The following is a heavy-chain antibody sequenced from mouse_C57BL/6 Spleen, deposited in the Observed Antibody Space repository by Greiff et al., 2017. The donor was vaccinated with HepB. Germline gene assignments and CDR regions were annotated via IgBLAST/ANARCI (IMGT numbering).Heavy chain of an antibody. J-gene: IGHJ1*03. CDR3: ARGIGYGGYFDV. V-gene: IGHV1-78*01. CDR1: GYTFTDYT. Sequence: VQLQQSDAELVKPGASVKISCKVSGYTFTDYTIHWVKQRPEKGLEWIGYINPRDGSTKYKEKFKGKATLTADKSSSTAYMQLSSLTTEDSAVYYCARGIGYGGYFDVWGTGTTVTVSS. D-gene: IGHD3-2*02. CDR2: INPRDGST.